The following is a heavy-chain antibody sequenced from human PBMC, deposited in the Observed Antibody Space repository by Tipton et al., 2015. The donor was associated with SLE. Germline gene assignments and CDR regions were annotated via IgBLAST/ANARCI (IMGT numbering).Heavy chain of an antibody. Sequence: TLSLTCTVSGGSVSSGSYYWSWIRQPPGKGLEWIGYIYYSGSTNYNPSLKSRVTISVDTSKNQFSLKLSSVTAADTAVYYCARAPRGGKLGHGMDVWGQGTTVTVSS. CDR2: IYYSGST. J-gene: IGHJ6*02. CDR1: GGSVSSGSYY. CDR3: ARAPRGGKLGHGMDV. V-gene: IGHV4-61*01. D-gene: IGHD2-15*01.